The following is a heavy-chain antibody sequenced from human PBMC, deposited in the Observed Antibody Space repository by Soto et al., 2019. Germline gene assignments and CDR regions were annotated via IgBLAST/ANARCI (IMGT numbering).Heavy chain of an antibody. D-gene: IGHD5-12*01. Sequence: PSETLSLTCAVYGGSFSGYYWSWIRQPPGKGLEWIGEINHSGSTNYNPSLKSRVTISVDTSKNQFSLKLSSVTAADTAVYYCARGQCRRWLQSGCYYYYGMDVWGQGTTVTVS. CDR2: INHSGST. CDR3: ARGQCRRWLQSGCYYYYGMDV. CDR1: GGSFSGYY. J-gene: IGHJ6*02. V-gene: IGHV4-34*01.